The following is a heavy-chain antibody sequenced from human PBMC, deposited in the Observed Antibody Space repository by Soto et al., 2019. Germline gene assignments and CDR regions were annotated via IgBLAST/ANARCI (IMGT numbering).Heavy chain of an antibody. J-gene: IGHJ4*02. CDR1: GFTFSSYG. CDR2: ISYDGSNK. CDR3: AKGSTAMTYFDH. Sequence: QVQLVESGGGVVQPGRSLRLSCAASGFTFSSYGMHWVRQAPGKGLEWVAVISYDGSNKYYADSVKGRFTISRDNSKNTMYLQMNSLGVEDRVVYYWAKGSTAMTYFDHWGQGTLVTVSS. V-gene: IGHV3-30*18. D-gene: IGHD5-18*01.